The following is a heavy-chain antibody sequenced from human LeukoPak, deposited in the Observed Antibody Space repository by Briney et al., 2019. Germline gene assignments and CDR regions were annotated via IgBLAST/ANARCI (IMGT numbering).Heavy chain of an antibody. CDR2: RNPNSGNT. D-gene: IGHD3-16*01. Sequence: ASVKVSCKASGYTFTSYDINWVRQATGQGLEWMGWRNPNSGNTGYAQKFQGRVTITRNTSISTAYMELSSLRSEDTAVYYCARAPNDYTSYYYYYYMDVWGKGTTVTVSS. J-gene: IGHJ6*03. CDR3: ARAPNDYTSYYYYYYMDV. CDR1: GYTFTSYD. V-gene: IGHV1-8*03.